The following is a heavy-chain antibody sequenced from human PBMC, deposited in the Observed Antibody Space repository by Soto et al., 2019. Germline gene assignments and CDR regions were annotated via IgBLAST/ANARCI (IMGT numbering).Heavy chain of an antibody. J-gene: IGHJ6*02. CDR3: ARGGGVVVTYGLDV. D-gene: IGHD2-21*02. CDR2: INSDGSTT. CDR1: GFTLSSSW. Sequence: EVQLVESGGGLVQPGGSLRLSCAASGFTLSSSWMHWVRQAPGKGLVWVSRINSDGSTTNYAESVKGRFTISRDNAKDTLYLQMNSLRAEDTAIYYCARGGGVVVTYGLDVLGQGTTVTVSS. V-gene: IGHV3-74*01.